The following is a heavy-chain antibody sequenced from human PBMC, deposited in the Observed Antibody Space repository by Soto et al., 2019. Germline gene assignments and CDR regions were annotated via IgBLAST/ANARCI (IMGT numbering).Heavy chain of an antibody. CDR3: ARGVRITIFGVVIIRGAYYFDY. CDR1: GGSFSVYY. V-gene: IGHV4-34*01. CDR2: INHSGST. J-gene: IGHJ4*02. D-gene: IGHD3-3*01. Sequence: TSETLSLTCAVYGGSFSVYYWSWMRQPPGEGLEWIGEINHSGSTNYNPSLKSRVTISVDTSKNQFSLKLSSATAADTAVYYCARGVRITIFGVVIIRGAYYFDYWGQGTLVTVSS.